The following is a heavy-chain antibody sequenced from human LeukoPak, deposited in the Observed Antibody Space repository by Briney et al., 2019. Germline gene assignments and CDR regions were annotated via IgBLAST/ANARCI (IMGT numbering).Heavy chain of an antibody. Sequence: PGGSLRLSCAASGFTFSTYSMNWVRQAPGKGLEWVSYISSSSSTIYYADSVKGRFTISRDNAKNSLYLQMNSLRAEDTAVYYCARPLLIARRSLDDYWGQGTLVTVSS. D-gene: IGHD3-16*01. CDR3: ARPLLIARRSLDDY. CDR1: GFTFSTYS. V-gene: IGHV3-48*01. J-gene: IGHJ4*02. CDR2: ISSSSSTI.